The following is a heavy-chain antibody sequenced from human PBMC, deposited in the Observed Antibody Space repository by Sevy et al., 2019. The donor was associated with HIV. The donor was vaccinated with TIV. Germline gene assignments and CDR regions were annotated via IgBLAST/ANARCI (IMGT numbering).Heavy chain of an antibody. V-gene: IGHV4-59*01. J-gene: IGHJ4*02. CDR1: GDSISSYF. CDR3: ARESAVVPRALVY. CDR2: IYYSGTI. D-gene: IGHD2-15*01. Sequence: SETLSLTCNVSGDSISSYFWSWFWQPPGKGLEWIGYIYYSGTIDYNPSLRSRVTISVDTSKKHFSMKLTSVTAADTAVYYCARESAVVPRALVYWGQGTLVTVSS.